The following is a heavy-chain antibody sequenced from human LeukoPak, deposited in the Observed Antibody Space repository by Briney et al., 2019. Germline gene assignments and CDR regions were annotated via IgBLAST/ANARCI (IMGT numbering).Heavy chain of an antibody. V-gene: IGHV4-34*01. Sequence: SETLSLTCAVYGGSFSGYYWSWIRQPPGKGLEWIGEINHSGSTNYNPSLKSRVTITVDTSKNQFSLKLSSVTAADTAVYYCARDGEWLDAFDIWGQGTMVTVSS. CDR3: ARDGEWLDAFDI. J-gene: IGHJ3*02. CDR1: GGSFSGYY. CDR2: INHSGST. D-gene: IGHD5-12*01.